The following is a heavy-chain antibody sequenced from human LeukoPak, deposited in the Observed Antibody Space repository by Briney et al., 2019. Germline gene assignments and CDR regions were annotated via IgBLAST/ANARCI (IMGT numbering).Heavy chain of an antibody. CDR1: GFTFSSYE. CDR2: VSYDGSNK. D-gene: IGHD3-10*01. Sequence: AGGSLRLSCAASGFTFSSYEMNWVRQAPGKGLEWVAVVSYDGSNKYYLHSVKGRFTISRDNSKNTLYLQMNSLRAEDTATYYCASLVLLWFGESSLAAGHVDKDVWGKGTTVTVSS. V-gene: IGHV3-30*03. J-gene: IGHJ6*03. CDR3: ASLVLLWFGESSLAAGHVDKDV.